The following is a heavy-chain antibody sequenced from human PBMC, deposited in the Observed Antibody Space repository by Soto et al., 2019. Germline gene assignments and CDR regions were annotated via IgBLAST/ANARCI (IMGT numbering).Heavy chain of an antibody. CDR2: IYWDDSK. CDR1: GFSLPTDRVG. V-gene: IGHV2-5*02. J-gene: IGHJ4*02. D-gene: IGHD1-26*01. CDR3: AHAYGGRSLY. Sequence: QITLKESGPTLVKPTQTLTLTCTFSGFSLPTDRVGVGWIRQPPGKALEWLAVIYWDDSKTYRPSLKSRRTITKDTSKNQVALTMTDIDPVDTATYYCAHAYGGRSLYGGQGTLVTVSS.